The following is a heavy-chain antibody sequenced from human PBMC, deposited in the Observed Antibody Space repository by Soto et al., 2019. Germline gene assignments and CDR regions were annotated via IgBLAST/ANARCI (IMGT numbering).Heavy chain of an antibody. V-gene: IGHV4-34*01. CDR3: ARARYYYGSGSYYGMDV. J-gene: IGHJ6*02. D-gene: IGHD3-10*01. CDR1: GGSFSGYY. Sequence: SETLSLTCAVYGGSFSGYYWSWIRQPPGEGLEWIGEINHSGSTNYNPSLKSRVTISVDTSKNQFSLKLSSVTAADTAVYYCARARYYYGSGSYYGMDVWGQGTTVTVSS. CDR2: INHSGST.